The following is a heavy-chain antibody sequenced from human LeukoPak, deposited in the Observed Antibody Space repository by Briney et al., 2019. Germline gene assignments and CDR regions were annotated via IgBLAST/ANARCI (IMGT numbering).Heavy chain of an antibody. CDR3: ARVGSYYYDSSGYYYTEAFDI. D-gene: IGHD3-22*01. CDR1: GFTFSDYY. V-gene: IGHV3-11*01. Sequence: PGGSLRLSCAASGFTFSDYYMSWIRQAPGKGLEWVSYISSSGSTIYYADSVKGRFTISRDNAKNSLYLQVNSLRAEDTAVYYCARVGSYYYDSSGYYYTEAFDIWGQGTMVTVSS. J-gene: IGHJ3*02. CDR2: ISSSGSTI.